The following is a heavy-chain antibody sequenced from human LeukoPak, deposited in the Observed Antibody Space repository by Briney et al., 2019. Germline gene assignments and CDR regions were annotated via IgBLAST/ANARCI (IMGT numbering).Heavy chain of an antibody. CDR1: GGSISSGGYS. CDR3: AREVDYYAANWFDP. CDR2: IYHSGST. D-gene: IGHD3-10*01. Sequence: SETLSLTCAVSGGSISSGGYSWSWIRQPPGKGLEWIGYIYHSGSTYYNPSLKSRVTISVDRSMNQFSLKLSSVTAADTAVYYCAREVDYYAANWFDPWGQGTLVTVSS. J-gene: IGHJ5*02. V-gene: IGHV4-30-2*01.